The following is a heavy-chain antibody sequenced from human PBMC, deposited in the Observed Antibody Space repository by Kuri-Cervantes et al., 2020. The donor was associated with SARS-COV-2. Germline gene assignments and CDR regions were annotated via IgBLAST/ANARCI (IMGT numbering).Heavy chain of an antibody. V-gene: IGHV3-13*01. D-gene: IGHD2-15*01. CDR1: GFTFSSYD. Sequence: GESLKISYAASGFTFSSYDMHWVRQATGKGLEWVSAIGTAGNTYYPGSVKGRFTISRENAKNSLYPQMISLRAEDTAVYYCARGDLGYCSGGSCYNWFDPWGQGTLVTVSS. J-gene: IGHJ5*02. CDR2: IGTAGNT. CDR3: ARGDLGYCSGGSCYNWFDP.